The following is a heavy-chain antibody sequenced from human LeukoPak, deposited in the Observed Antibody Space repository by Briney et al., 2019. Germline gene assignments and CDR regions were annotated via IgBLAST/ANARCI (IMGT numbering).Heavy chain of an antibody. Sequence: SETLSLTCAVSGFSISSGYYWGWFRQPPGKGLEWIGSIYHTGGTYYNPSLESRVTISVDTSKKQFSLNLRSVTAADTAVYYCARPGYCSGGTCYFDSWGQGALVTVSS. CDR1: GFSISSGYY. V-gene: IGHV4-38-2*01. CDR3: ARPGYCSGGTCYFDS. D-gene: IGHD2-15*01. CDR2: IYHTGGT. J-gene: IGHJ4*02.